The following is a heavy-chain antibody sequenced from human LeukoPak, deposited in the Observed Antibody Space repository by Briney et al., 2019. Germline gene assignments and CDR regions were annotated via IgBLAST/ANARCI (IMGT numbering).Heavy chain of an antibody. CDR1: GFTFSSHW. CDR3: VRDDDFYSIDF. D-gene: IGHD2-21*02. J-gene: IGHJ4*02. Sequence: GGSLRLSCVTSGFTFSSHWMHWVRQGPGKGLQCIARIKSDATYAGYAGSVKGRFTISRDNAKNALYLQMNGLRAEDTALYYCVRDDDFYSIDFWGQGTLVTVSS. CDR2: IKSDATYA. V-gene: IGHV3-74*01.